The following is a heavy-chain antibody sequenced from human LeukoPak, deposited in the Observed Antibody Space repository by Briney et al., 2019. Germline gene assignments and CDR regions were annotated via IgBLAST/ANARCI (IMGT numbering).Heavy chain of an antibody. CDR1: GFPFSSFR. CDR3: ARVREWLRPYFDY. J-gene: IGHJ4*02. CDR2: IYSGGST. Sequence: GGSLRLSCAASGFPFSSFRMNWVRQAPGKGLEWVSVIYSGGSTYYADSVKGRFTISRDNSKNTLYLQMNSLRAEDTAVYYCARVREWLRPYFDYWGQGTLVTVSS. D-gene: IGHD5-12*01. V-gene: IGHV3-53*01.